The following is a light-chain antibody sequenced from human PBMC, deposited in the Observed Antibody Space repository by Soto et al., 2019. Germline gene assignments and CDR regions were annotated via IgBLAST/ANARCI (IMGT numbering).Light chain of an antibody. Sequence: HSALTQPASVSGSPGQSITISCTGTSSDVGGYNYVSWYQQHPGKAPKLMIYEVNNRPSGVSNRFSGSKSGNTASLTISGLQAEDEADYYCTSYTSSITYVFGTGTKVTVL. J-gene: IGLJ1*01. CDR1: SSDVGGYNY. CDR3: TSYTSSITYV. CDR2: EVN. V-gene: IGLV2-14*01.